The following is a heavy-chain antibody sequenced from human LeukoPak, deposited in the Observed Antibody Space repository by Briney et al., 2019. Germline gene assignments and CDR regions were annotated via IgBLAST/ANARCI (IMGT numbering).Heavy chain of an antibody. CDR1: GFTVSSNY. J-gene: IGHJ4*02. CDR3: ARHTRGGGGNYFDY. V-gene: IGHV3-53*01. CDR2: IYSGGST. D-gene: IGHD3-10*01. Sequence: PGGSLRLSCAASGFTVSSNYMSWVRQAPGKGLEWVSVIYSGGSTYYADSVKGRFTISRDNSKNTLYLQTNSLRAEDTAVYYCARHTRGGGGNYFDYWGQGTLVTVSS.